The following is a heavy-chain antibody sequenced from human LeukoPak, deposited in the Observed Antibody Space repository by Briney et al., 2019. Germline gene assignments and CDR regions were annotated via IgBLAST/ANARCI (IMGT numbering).Heavy chain of an antibody. D-gene: IGHD1-1*01. V-gene: IGHV1-2*02. CDR1: GYTFTGYY. CDR3: ARGRSGDGWNDDYFDY. Sequence: GASVKVSCKASGYTFTGYYMHWVRQAPGQGLEWMGWINPNSGGTNYAQKFQGRVTMTRDTSISTAYMELSRLRSDDTAVYYCARGRSGDGWNDDYFDYWGQGTLVTVSS. CDR2: INPNSGGT. J-gene: IGHJ4*02.